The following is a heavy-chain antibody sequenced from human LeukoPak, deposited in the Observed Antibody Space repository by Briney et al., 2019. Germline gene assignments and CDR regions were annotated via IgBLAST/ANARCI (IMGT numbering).Heavy chain of an antibody. CDR3: ARAPYCSGGSCKKERTDYFDY. V-gene: IGHV4-31*03. J-gene: IGHJ4*02. CDR1: GGSISSGGYY. D-gene: IGHD2-15*01. CDR2: IYYSGST. Sequence: SETLSLTCTVSGGSISSGGYYWSWIRQHPGKGLEWIGYIYYSGSTYYNPSLKSRVTISVDKSKNQFSLKLSSVTAADTAVYYCARAPYCSGGSCKKERTDYFDYWGQGTLVTVSS.